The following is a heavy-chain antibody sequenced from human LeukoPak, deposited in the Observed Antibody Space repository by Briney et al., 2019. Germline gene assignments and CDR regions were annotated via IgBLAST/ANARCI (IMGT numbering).Heavy chain of an antibody. Sequence: LTGGSLRLSCVASGFIFSNYGMHWVRQAPGMGLEWVAVIWSDGSSDRYAASVKGRFTISRDNSWNTLYLQMSGLRADDTAVYYCARGQSPSFYDMDVWGQGTTV. CDR1: GFIFSNYG. D-gene: IGHD3-16*02. CDR3: ARGQSPSFYDMDV. CDR2: IWSDGSSD. V-gene: IGHV3-33*01. J-gene: IGHJ6*02.